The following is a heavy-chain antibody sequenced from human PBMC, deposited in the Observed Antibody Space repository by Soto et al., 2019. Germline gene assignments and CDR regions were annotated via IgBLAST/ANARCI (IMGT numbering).Heavy chain of an antibody. Sequence: QVQLVQSGAEVKKSGASVKVSCKASGYTLTSYGVSWVRQAPGQGLDWMGWISVYNGHTNYAQKFQGRISMTTDTSTTTAYMELRSLRSDDTAVYYCARGGTTYDSSGPMVFDLWGQGTLVTVSS. CDR3: ARGGTTYDSSGPMVFDL. V-gene: IGHV1-18*01. CDR2: ISVYNGHT. CDR1: GYTLTSYG. J-gene: IGHJ5*02. D-gene: IGHD3-22*01.